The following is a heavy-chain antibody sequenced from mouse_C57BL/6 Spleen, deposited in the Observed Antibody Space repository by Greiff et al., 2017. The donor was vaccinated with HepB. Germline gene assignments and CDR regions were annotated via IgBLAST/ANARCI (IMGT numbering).Heavy chain of an antibody. CDR1: GYAFTNYL. Sequence: VQLQQSGAELVRPGTSVKVSCKAFGYAFTNYLIEWVKQRPGQGLEWIGVINPGSGGTNYNEKFKGKATLTADKSSSTAYVQLSSLTSEDSAVYFCARPGDYYAMDYWGQGTSVTVSS. J-gene: IGHJ4*01. CDR2: INPGSGGT. CDR3: ARPGDYYAMDY. V-gene: IGHV1-54*01.